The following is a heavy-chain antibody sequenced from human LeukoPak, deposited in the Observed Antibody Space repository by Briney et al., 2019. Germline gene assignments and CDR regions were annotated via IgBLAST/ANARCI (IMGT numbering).Heavy chain of an antibody. CDR3: AGLVGRYSSGLYYYYFDY. Sequence: PSETLSLTCAVSGGSISSSNWWSWVRQPPGKGLEWIGEMYLSGTTHSNPSVKSRVTISIDKSKNQFFLNLSSVTAADTAVYYCAGLVGRYSSGLYYYYFDYWGQGTLVTVSS. V-gene: IGHV4-4*02. D-gene: IGHD3-22*01. J-gene: IGHJ4*02. CDR1: GGSISSSNW. CDR2: MYLSGTT.